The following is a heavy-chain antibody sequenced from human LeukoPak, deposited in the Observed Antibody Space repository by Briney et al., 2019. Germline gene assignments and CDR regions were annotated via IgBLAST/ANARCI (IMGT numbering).Heavy chain of an antibody. V-gene: IGHV3-9*01. J-gene: IGHJ4*02. D-gene: IGHD3-10*01. CDR1: GFTFDDYA. Sequence: GRSLRLSCAASGFTFDDYAMHWVRQAPGKGLEWVSGISWNSGSIGYADSVKGRFTISRDNAKNSLYLQMNSLRAEDTALYYCAKSIEGSGSYYNSYFDYWGQGTLVTVSS. CDR3: AKSIEGSGSYYNSYFDY. CDR2: ISWNSGSI.